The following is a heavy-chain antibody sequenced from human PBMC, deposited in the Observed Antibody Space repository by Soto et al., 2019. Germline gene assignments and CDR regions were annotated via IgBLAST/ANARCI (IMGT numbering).Heavy chain of an antibody. CDR2: IIPIFGTA. CDR3: ASQEYYDSSRYYYYYGMDV. J-gene: IGHJ6*02. Sequence: QVQLVQSGAEVKKPGSSVKVSCKASGGTCSSYAISWVRQAPGQGLEWMGGIIPIFGTANYAQKFQGRVTIAADKFTSTAYMALSSLRAEDTAVYYCASQEYYDSSRYYYYYGMDVWGQGTTVTVSS. CDR1: GGTCSSYA. D-gene: IGHD3-22*01. V-gene: IGHV1-69*06.